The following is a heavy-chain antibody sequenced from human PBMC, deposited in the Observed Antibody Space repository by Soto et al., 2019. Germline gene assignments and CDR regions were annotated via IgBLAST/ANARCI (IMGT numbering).Heavy chain of an antibody. J-gene: IGHJ4*02. D-gene: IGHD6-25*01. Sequence: EVQLVESGGGLVQTGGSLRLSCAASGFSLIYYSMNWVRQAPGKGLEWVSYIGPDGTTMYYPDPVKGRCTISRDSAKNTLVLKMNSLRAEDTAVYSCARDLQRAYFDYWGQGTLVTVSS. CDR3: ARDLQRAYFDY. V-gene: IGHV3-48*01. CDR1: GFSLIYYS. CDR2: IGPDGTTM.